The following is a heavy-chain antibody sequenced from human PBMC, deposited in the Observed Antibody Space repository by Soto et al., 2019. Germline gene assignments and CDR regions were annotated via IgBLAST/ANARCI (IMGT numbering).Heavy chain of an antibody. Sequence: PGGSLRLSCTGSGFTFGDYAMSWVRQAPGKGLEWVGFIRSKAYGGTTEYAASVKGRFTISRDDSKSIAYLQMNSLKTEGTAVYYCTRNVIAVVWGQGTLVTVSS. CDR3: TRNVIAVV. V-gene: IGHV3-49*04. J-gene: IGHJ4*02. CDR2: IRSKAYGGTT. D-gene: IGHD6-19*01. CDR1: GFTFGDYA.